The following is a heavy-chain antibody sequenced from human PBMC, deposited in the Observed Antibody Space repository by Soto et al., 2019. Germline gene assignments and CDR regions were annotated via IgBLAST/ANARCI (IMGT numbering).Heavy chain of an antibody. Sequence: SETLSLTCAVYGGSFSGYYWSWIRQPPGKGLEWIGEINHSGSTNYNPSLKSRVTISVDTSKNQFSLKLSSVTAADTAVYYCARRAYSNYALFDPWGRGTLVTVSS. CDR1: GGSFSGYY. J-gene: IGHJ5*02. CDR3: ARRAYSNYALFDP. CDR2: INHSGST. V-gene: IGHV4-34*01. D-gene: IGHD4-4*01.